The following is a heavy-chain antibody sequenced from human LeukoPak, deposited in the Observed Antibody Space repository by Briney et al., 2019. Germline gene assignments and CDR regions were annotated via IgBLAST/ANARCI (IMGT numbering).Heavy chain of an antibody. D-gene: IGHD1-1*01. J-gene: IGHJ6*02. V-gene: IGHV3-49*03. CDR3: TREAQLGQYYYGMDV. Sequence: PGGSLRLSCAASGFTFGDYAMSWFRQAPGKGLEWVGFIRSKAYGGTTEYATSVKGRFTISRDDSKSIAYLQTNSLKTEDTAVYYCTREAQLGQYYYGMDVWGQGTTVTVSS. CDR1: GFTFGDYA. CDR2: IRSKAYGGTT.